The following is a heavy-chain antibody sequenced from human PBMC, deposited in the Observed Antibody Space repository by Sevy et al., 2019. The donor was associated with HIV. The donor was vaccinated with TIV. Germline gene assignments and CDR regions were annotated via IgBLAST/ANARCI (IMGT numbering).Heavy chain of an antibody. CDR1: GGSISSYY. CDR3: ARGYYDSSGYLPFDY. Sequence: SETLSLTCTVSGGSISSYYWSWIRQPPGKGLEWIGYIYYSGSTNYNPSLKSRVTISVDTSKNQFSLKLSSVTAADTAVYYCARGYYDSSGYLPFDYWGQGTLLTVSS. CDR2: IYYSGST. D-gene: IGHD3-22*01. V-gene: IGHV4-59*01. J-gene: IGHJ4*02.